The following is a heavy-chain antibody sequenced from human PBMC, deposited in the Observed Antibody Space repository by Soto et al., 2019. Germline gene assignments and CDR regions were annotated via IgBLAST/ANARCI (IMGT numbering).Heavy chain of an antibody. CDR3: ARSGAIAPRYRYFDP. J-gene: IGHJ5*02. CDR1: GGSMSSGDYY. D-gene: IGHD6-6*01. V-gene: IGHV4-30-4*01. Sequence: QMQLQESGPGVVKPSQTLSLTCSASGGSMSSGDYYWNWIRQSPAKGLEWIGYIYDSANTYYNPSLKSRVTISIDTSNNQFSLNLNSVTAADTAVYYCARSGAIAPRYRYFDPWGQGTLVTVSS. CDR2: IYDSANT.